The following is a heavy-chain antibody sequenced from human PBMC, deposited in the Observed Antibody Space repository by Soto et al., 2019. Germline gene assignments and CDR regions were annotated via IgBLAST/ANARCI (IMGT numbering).Heavy chain of an antibody. J-gene: IGHJ4*02. CDR2: IHYSGST. Sequence: WTWIRQPPGKGLEWIGNIHYSGSTNYSPSLKGRVIISVDTSENQSSLKLSYVTTADTAVYYCTVGGAGHPFDYWGQGTLVTVSS. CDR3: TVGGAGHPFDY. D-gene: IGHD3-16*01. V-gene: IGHV4-59*01.